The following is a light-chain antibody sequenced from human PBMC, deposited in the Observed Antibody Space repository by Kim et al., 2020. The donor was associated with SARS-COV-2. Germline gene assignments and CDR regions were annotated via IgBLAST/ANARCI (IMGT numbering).Light chain of an antibody. CDR3: ISYTNIFTWV. CDR2: DVT. V-gene: IGLV2-14*01. CDR1: NRDVGTYNY. Sequence: QSALTQPASVSGSPGQSITISCTGTNRDVGTYNYVSWYQQHPGKAPKLMLYDVTKRPSGVSNRFSGSKSGNTASLTISGLQAEDEADYYCISYTNIFTWVFGGGTQLTDL. J-gene: IGLJ3*02.